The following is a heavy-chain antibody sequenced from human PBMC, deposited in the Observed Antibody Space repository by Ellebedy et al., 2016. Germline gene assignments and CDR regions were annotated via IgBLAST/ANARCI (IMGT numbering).Heavy chain of an antibody. Sequence: GESLKISCAASGFTFSGSAMHWVRQASGKGLEWVGRIRSKANSYATAYAASVKGRFTISRDDSKNTAYLQMNSLKTEDTAVYYCTRLGSIAAAGTYVDYWGQGTLVTVSS. V-gene: IGHV3-73*01. J-gene: IGHJ4*02. CDR3: TRLGSIAAAGTYVDY. CDR2: IRSKANSYAT. CDR1: GFTFSGSA. D-gene: IGHD6-13*01.